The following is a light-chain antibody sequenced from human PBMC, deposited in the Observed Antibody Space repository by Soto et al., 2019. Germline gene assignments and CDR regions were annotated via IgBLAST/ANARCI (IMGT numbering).Light chain of an antibody. CDR3: QHIHSIPIT. CDR1: QSISSW. Sequence: DIQMTQSPSTLSASVGDRVTITCRASQSISSWLAWYQQKPGTAPKLLIYHASTLESGVPSRFSGSGSGTHFILTISSLQPEDFATYYCQHIHSIPITFGQGTRLEIK. J-gene: IGKJ5*01. CDR2: HAS. V-gene: IGKV1-5*01.